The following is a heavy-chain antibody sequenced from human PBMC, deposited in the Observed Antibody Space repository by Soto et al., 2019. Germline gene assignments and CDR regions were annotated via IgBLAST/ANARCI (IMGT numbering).Heavy chain of an antibody. J-gene: IGHJ5*02. CDR1: GLTFSKCS. V-gene: IGHV3-21*05. Sequence: PGGSLRLSCAASGLTFSKCSMNWVRQAPGKGLEWVSYISSSSSYIYYADSVKGRFTISRDNAKNSLYLQMNSLRAEDTAVYYCARALYYYDSSGYYGSWGQGTLVTVSS. CDR3: ARALYYYDSSGYYGS. D-gene: IGHD3-22*01. CDR2: ISSSSSYI.